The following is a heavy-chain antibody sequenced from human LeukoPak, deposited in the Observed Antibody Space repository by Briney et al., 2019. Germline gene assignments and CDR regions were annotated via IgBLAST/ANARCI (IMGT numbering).Heavy chain of an antibody. D-gene: IGHD3-3*01. CDR1: GYTLTELS. Sequence: ASVKVSCKVSGYTLTELSMHWVRQAPGKGLEWMGGFDPEDGETIYAQKFQGRVTMTEDTSTDTAYMELSSLRSEDTAVYYCATVPITIFGVVIIPPFYYWGQGTLVTVSS. CDR2: FDPEDGET. CDR3: ATVPITIFGVVIIPPFYY. V-gene: IGHV1-24*01. J-gene: IGHJ4*02.